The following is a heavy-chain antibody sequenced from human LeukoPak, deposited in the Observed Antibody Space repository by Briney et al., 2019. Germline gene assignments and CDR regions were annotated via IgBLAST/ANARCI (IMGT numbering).Heavy chain of an antibody. CDR2: VYYSGTT. J-gene: IGHJ6*03. CDR1: GLSVSSSSYY. CDR3: AKQSYGDHEYYYYMDV. V-gene: IGHV4-39*01. D-gene: IGHD4-17*01. Sequence: SETLSLTCSVSGLSVSSSSYYWGWIRQPPGKGLEWMGTVYYSGTTYSNPSLKSRVTISVDTSKNQFSLKLRSVTAADTAVYYCAKQSYGDHEYYYYMDVWGKGTTVIVSS.